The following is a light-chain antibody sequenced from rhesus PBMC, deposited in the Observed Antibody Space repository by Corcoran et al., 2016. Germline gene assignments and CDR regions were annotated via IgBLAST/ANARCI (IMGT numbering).Light chain of an antibody. V-gene: IGKV3-42*02. CDR2: DAS. J-gene: IGKJ4*01. CDR1: QSVGSN. CDR3: QQYNKGST. Sequence: ETVVTQSPATLSLSPGERATLSCRASQSVGSNLAWYQQKPGQAPKLLIYDASSRATGIPDRFSGCGSGTEFTLTISSLEPEEVGVYYCQQYNKGSTFGGGTKVESK.